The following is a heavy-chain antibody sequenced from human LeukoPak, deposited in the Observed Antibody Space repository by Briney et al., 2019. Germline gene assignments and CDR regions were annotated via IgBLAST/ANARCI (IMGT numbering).Heavy chain of an antibody. CDR3: ARGGSRYDN. V-gene: IGHV3-7*01. Sequence: GGSLRLSCAASGFTFSSNWMSWVRQAPGKGLEWVANIKQEGSEKYYVDSVKGRFSISRDNAKNSMYLQMNSLRAEDTAVYYCARGGSRYDNWGQGTLVTVSS. CDR1: GFTFSSNW. J-gene: IGHJ4*02. CDR2: IKQEGSEK. D-gene: IGHD3-22*01.